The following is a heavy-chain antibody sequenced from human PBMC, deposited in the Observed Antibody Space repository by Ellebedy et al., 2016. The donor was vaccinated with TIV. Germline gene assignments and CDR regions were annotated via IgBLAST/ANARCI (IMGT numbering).Heavy chain of an antibody. J-gene: IGHJ6*02. D-gene: IGHD3-10*01. V-gene: IGHV3-23*01. CDR3: AKRVTMVREVITYYHYAMDV. CDR1: GFTFSSYA. Sequence: PGGSLRLSCVVSGFTFSSYAMSWVRQAPGKGLDWVSSLSASGGSTYYADSVKGRFTISRDNSKNTLYLQMNSLRGEDTAVYYCAKRVTMVREVITYYHYAMDVWGQGTTVTVSS. CDR2: LSASGGST.